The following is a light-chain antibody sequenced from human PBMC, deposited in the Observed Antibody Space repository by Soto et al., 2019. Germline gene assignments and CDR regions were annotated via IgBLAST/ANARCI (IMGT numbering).Light chain of an antibody. CDR3: SSYRSGSTLV. CDR2: DVH. V-gene: IGLV2-14*01. J-gene: IGLJ2*01. Sequence: QSALTQPASVSGSPGQSITISCTGTSSDVGGSNYVSWYQQHPGKAPKLMIYDVHNRRSGISNRFSGSKSGNTASLTISGLQAEDEADYYCSSYRSGSTLVFGGGTKLTVL. CDR1: SSDVGGSNY.